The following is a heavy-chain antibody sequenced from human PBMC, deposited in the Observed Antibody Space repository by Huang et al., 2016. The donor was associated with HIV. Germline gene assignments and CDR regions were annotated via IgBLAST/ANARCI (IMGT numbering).Heavy chain of an antibody. Sequence: QLQLQESGPGLVKPSETLSLTCTVPGGSIRSDNYYWGWIRQPPGKGLEWIGSIYYSGSTYNNPALKGRGTITVDTSKKHFSLRMRSVTAADTAVYYCARLPGSITMIRGVITDPYWGQGTLVTVSS. CDR2: IYYSGST. CDR3: ARLPGSITMIRGVITDPY. CDR1: GGSIRSDNYY. J-gene: IGHJ4*02. V-gene: IGHV4-39*02. D-gene: IGHD3-10*01.